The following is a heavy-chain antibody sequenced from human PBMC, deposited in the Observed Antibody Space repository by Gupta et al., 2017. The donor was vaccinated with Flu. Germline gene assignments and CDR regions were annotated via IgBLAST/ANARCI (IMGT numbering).Heavy chain of an antibody. CDR1: GSPFSSYA. J-gene: IGHJ6*03. Sequence: QVQLVESGGGVVHPGRSLRLSCEAPGSPFSSYAMHWFRQAPGKGLEWVAVISFDGSHKYYADPVKGRFTISRDNSKNTLYLQMNTLRAEDTAVYYCAKPITHNYYYYYMDVWGKGTTVTVSS. CDR2: ISFDGSHK. D-gene: IGHD1-20*01. CDR3: AKPITHNYYYYYMDV. V-gene: IGHV3-30*18.